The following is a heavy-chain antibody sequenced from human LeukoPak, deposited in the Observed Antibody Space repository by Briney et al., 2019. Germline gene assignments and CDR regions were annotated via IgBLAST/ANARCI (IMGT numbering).Heavy chain of an antibody. D-gene: IGHD3-3*01. CDR2: ISGSGGST. CDR1: GFTFSSYA. Sequence: GGSLRLSCAASGFTFSSYAMSWVRQAPGKGLEWVSAISGSGGSTYYADSVKGRFTISRDNSKNTLYLQMNSLRAEDTAVYYRAKSNYDFWSGYYGNRYYFGYWGQGTLVTVSS. J-gene: IGHJ4*02. V-gene: IGHV3-23*01. CDR3: AKSNYDFWSGYYGNRYYFGY.